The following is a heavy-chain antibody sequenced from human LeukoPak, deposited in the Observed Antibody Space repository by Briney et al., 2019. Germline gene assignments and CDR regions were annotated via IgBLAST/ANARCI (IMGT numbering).Heavy chain of an antibody. CDR1: GGSISSYY. CDR3: ARSGRGTFTSYWTYFDF. V-gene: IGHV4-59*01. D-gene: IGHD2/OR15-2a*01. J-gene: IGHJ4*02. CDR2: IYYSGNT. Sequence: SETLSLTCTVSGGSISSYYWNWIRQPPGKGLEWIGYIYYSGNTNHNPSLESRVTISIDTSKSQISLRLSSVTAADTAVYYCARSGRGTFTSYWTYFDFWGQGTLVTVSS.